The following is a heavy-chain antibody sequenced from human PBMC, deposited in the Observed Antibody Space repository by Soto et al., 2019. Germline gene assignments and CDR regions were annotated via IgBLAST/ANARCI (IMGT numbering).Heavy chain of an antibody. Sequence: EVQLVESGGGLVKPGGSLRLSCAASGFTFSSYSMNWVRQAPGKGLEWVSSISSSSSYTNYADSVKGRFTISRDNAKNSLYLQMNSLRAEDTAVYYCARDRGQWLVRGYFDYWGQGTLVTVSS. D-gene: IGHD6-19*01. V-gene: IGHV3-21*01. CDR3: ARDRGQWLVRGYFDY. J-gene: IGHJ4*02. CDR1: GFTFSSYS. CDR2: ISSSSSYT.